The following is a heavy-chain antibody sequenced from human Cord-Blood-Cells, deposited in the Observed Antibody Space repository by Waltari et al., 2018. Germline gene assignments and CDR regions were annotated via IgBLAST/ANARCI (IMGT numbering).Heavy chain of an antibody. CDR3: AREIFGDGYNDY. J-gene: IGHJ4*02. V-gene: IGHV1-69*12. CDR2: IIPICDTA. Sequence: QVQLVQSGAEVKKPGSSVKVSCKASGGTFSSYAISWVRQAPGQGLEWMGGIIPICDTANDGQKFQGRGTITADESTSTAYRELSSRRSEDTAVDYCAREIFGDGYNDYWGQGTLVTVSS. CDR1: GGTFSSYA. D-gene: IGHD3-3*01.